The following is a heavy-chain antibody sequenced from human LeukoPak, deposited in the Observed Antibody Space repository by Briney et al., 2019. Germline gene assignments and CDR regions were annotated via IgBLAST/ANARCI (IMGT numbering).Heavy chain of an antibody. CDR3: ALPTVTDTEYFQH. CDR2: IYPGDSDT. Sequence: GESLKISCKGSGYSFTSYWIAWVRQMPGKGLEWMGIIYPGDSDTRYSPSFQGQVTISADKSISTAYLQWSSLKASDTAMYYCALPTVTDTEYFQHWGQGTLVTVSS. CDR1: GYSFTSYW. V-gene: IGHV5-51*01. J-gene: IGHJ1*01. D-gene: IGHD4-17*01.